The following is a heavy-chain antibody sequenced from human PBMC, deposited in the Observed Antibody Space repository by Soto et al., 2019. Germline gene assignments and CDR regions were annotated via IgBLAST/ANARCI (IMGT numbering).Heavy chain of an antibody. Sequence: EVQLVESGGGLVQPGGSLKLSCAASGFTFSGAAIHWVRQASGKGPEWVGRIRSKAKDYATAYTESVKGRFTISRDDSKYTAYLQMNSLKTDDTAMYYCSTLGEWGSYSGYWGQGTLVTVSS. CDR2: IRSKAKDYAT. J-gene: IGHJ4*02. D-gene: IGHD3-16*01. CDR3: STLGEWGSYSGY. V-gene: IGHV3-73*02. CDR1: GFTFSGAA.